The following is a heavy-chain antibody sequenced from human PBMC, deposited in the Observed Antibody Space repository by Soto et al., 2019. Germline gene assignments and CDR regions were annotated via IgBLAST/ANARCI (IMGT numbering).Heavy chain of an antibody. D-gene: IGHD2-15*01. V-gene: IGHV4-30-2*01. J-gene: IGHJ4*02. CDR2: IYHSGST. CDR1: GGSISSGGYS. CDR3: ARAGPQGGTVDY. Sequence: SETLSLTCAVSGGSISSGGYSWSWIRQPPGKGLEWIGYIYHSGSTYYNPSLKSRVTISVDRSKNQFSLKLSSVTAADTAVYYCARAGPQGGTVDYWGQGTLVTVSS.